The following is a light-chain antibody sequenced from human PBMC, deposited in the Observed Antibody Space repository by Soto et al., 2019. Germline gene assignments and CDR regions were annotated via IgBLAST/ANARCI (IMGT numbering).Light chain of an antibody. Sequence: EIVLTQSPGTLSLSPGEGATLSGRTSQSISSSYLSWFQQRPGQAPRVLIYGASNRASGIPDRFSGSGSGTDFTLTISSLEPEDFAVYYCQYYGRSPPYTFGQGTKLDIK. CDR3: QYYGRSPPYT. J-gene: IGKJ2*01. CDR2: GAS. V-gene: IGKV3-20*01. CDR1: QSISSSY.